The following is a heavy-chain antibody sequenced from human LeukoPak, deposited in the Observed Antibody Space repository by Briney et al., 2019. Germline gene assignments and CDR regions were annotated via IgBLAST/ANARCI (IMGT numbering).Heavy chain of an antibody. CDR2: INHSGST. D-gene: IGHD6-13*01. CDR3: ARGTRAAAGTPNYYYYYMDV. CDR1: GASFSGYY. V-gene: IGHV4-34*01. J-gene: IGHJ6*03. Sequence: PSETLSLTCAVYGASFSGYYWSWIRQPPGKGLEWIGEINHSGSTNYNPSLKSRVTISVDTSKNQFSLKLSSVTAADTAVYYCARGTRAAAGTPNYYYYYMDVWGKGTTVTVSS.